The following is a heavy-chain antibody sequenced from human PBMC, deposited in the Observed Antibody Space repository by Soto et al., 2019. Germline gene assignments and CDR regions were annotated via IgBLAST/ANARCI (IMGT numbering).Heavy chain of an antibody. CDR1: GYTFTDYW. J-gene: IGHJ5*02. Sequence: PGESLKISCKGYGYTFTDYWIGWVRQMPGKGLELIGLIYPGDSDTRYSPSFQGRVTTSADKSISTAFLQWSSLRASDTAMYYCASQKTVIRGPLSSNWFDPWGQGTLVTVS. CDR3: ASQKTVIRGPLSSNWFDP. V-gene: IGHV5-51*01. D-gene: IGHD1-1*01. CDR2: IYPGDSDT.